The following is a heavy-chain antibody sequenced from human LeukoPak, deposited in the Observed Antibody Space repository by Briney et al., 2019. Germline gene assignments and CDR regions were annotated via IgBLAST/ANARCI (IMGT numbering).Heavy chain of an antibody. V-gene: IGHV4-31*03. Sequence: SETLTLSCSASGFTFINAWKHWGRKPQLPGKDLEWISYIIYSGSTHYNPSLRSRVTISIDTSKNQFSLNLSSVTAADTAVYYCARDRGIVIEPAVYGMDVWGQGTTVTVSS. J-gene: IGHJ6*02. CDR2: IIYSGST. D-gene: IGHD2-2*01. CDR3: ARDRGIVIEPAVYGMDV. CDR1: GFTFINAWKH.